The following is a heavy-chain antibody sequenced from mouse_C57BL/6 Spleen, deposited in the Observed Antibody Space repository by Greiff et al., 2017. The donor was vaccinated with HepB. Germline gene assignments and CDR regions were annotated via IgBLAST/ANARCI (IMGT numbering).Heavy chain of an antibody. CDR3: ARRDYYGSSYYFDY. CDR2: ISNGGGST. CDR1: GFTFSDYY. J-gene: IGHJ2*01. Sequence: EVNVVDSGGGLVQPGGSLKLSCAASGFTFSDYYMYWVRQTPEKRLEWVAYISNGGGSTYYPDTVKGRFTISRDNAKNTLYLQMSRLKSEDTAMYYCARRDYYGSSYYFDYWGQGTTLTVSS. D-gene: IGHD1-1*01. V-gene: IGHV5-12*01.